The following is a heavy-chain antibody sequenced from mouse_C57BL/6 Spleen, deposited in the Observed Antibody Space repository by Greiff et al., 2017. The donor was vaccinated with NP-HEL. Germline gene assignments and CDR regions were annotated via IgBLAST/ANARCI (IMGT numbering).Heavy chain of an antibody. CDR3: ARGVVALYYAMDY. J-gene: IGHJ4*01. Sequence: EVHLVESGGGLVKPGGSLKLSCAASGFTFSDYGMHWVRQAPEKGLEWVAYISSGSSTIYYADTVKGRFTISRDNAKNTLFLQMTSLRSEDTAMYYCARGVVALYYAMDYWGQGTSVTVSS. CDR2: ISSGSSTI. D-gene: IGHD1-1*01. V-gene: IGHV5-17*01. CDR1: GFTFSDYG.